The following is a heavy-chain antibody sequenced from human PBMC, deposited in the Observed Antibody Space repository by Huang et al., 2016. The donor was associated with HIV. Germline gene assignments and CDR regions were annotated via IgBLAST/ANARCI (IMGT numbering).Heavy chain of an antibody. CDR1: GYSFASYD. CDR3: VRGWYIAALPYFDY. V-gene: IGHV1-8*01. Sequence: QVQLVQSGAEVRKPGASVKVSCEVSGYSFASYDINWVRQATGQGLEVMGGMNPNSGNTGYTQKCQVRVTMTRNTSISTAYMELSSLRSEDTAKYFCVRGWYIAALPYFDYWGQGTLVTVSS. J-gene: IGHJ4*02. CDR2: MNPNSGNT. D-gene: IGHD6-6*01.